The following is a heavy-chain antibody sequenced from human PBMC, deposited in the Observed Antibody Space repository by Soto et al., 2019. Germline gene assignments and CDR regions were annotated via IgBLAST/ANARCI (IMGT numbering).Heavy chain of an antibody. J-gene: IGHJ4*02. CDR2: ISYDGSNK. CDR1: VLTFSSYG. Sequence: RSLRPSCSASVLTFSSYGMHWFRQAPGKGLEWVAVISYDGSNKYYADSVKGRFTISRDNSKNTLYLKMNSLSAEDTAVYYCAKDYYYGSESLSTVDYWGQGTLVTVSS. CDR3: AKDYYYGSESLSTVDY. D-gene: IGHD3-10*01. V-gene: IGHV3-30*18.